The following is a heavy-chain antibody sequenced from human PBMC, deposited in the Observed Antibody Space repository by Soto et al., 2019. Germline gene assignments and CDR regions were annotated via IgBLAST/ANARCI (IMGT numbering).Heavy chain of an antibody. CDR3: ARTNWNDYYFDY. J-gene: IGHJ4*02. Sequence: PSETLWLRWRGSGGSISRNYGSWIRQRPGKGLEWIGYSYYSGSTNDNPSRKSRVTISVDTSKNQFSLKLSSVTAADTAVYYCARTNWNDYYFDYWGQGTLVTVS. D-gene: IGHD1-20*01. CDR2: SYYSGST. CDR1: GGSISRNY. V-gene: IGHV4-59*01.